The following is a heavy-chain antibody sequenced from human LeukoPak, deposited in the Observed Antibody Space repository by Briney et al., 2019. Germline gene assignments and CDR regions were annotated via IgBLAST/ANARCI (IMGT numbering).Heavy chain of an antibody. CDR3: ARPLGSLKEYWWFDP. CDR2: INPTSGGT. CDR1: GYTFTDYY. J-gene: IGHJ5*02. D-gene: IGHD2/OR15-2a*01. V-gene: IGHV1-2*02. Sequence: GASVKVSCKASGYTFTDYYMHWVRQAPGQGLEWMGWINPTSGGTNFAQYFQGRVTMTRDTSTGTVYMELSSLRSDDTAVYYCARPLGSLKEYWWFDPWGQGTLVTVSS.